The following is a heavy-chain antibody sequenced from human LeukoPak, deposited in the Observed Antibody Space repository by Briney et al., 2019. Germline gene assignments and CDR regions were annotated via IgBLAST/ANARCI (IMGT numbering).Heavy chain of an antibody. J-gene: IGHJ4*02. CDR2: INWNGGST. D-gene: IGHD1-26*01. CDR3: AKDIQGIVGATAGYFDY. Sequence: PGGSLRLSCAASGFTFGSYGMNWVRQAPGKGLEWVSGINWNGGSTGYADSVKGRFTISRDNAKNSLYLQMNSLRAEDTALYYCAKDIQGIVGATAGYFDYWGQGTLVTVSS. V-gene: IGHV3-20*04. CDR1: GFTFGSYG.